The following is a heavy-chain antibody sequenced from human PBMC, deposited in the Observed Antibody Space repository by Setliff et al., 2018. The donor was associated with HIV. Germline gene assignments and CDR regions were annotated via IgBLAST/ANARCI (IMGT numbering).Heavy chain of an antibody. D-gene: IGHD3-3*01. V-gene: IGHV4-34*01. CDR3: ARGIENFWSGYIR. J-gene: IGHJ4*02. Sequence: SETLSLTCAVFGESFSGYYWSWIRQPPGKGLEWIGEINHSGNTNYNPSLKSRVTISIDTSKNQFSLKLSSVTAADTAVYYCARGIENFWSGYIRWGQGTLVTV. CDR1: GESFSGYY. CDR2: INHSGNT.